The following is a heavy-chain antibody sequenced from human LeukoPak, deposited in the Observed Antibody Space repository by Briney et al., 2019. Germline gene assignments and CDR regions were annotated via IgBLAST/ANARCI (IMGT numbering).Heavy chain of an antibody. V-gene: IGHV1-2*02. Sequence: ASVKVSCKVSGYTLTELSMHWVRQAPGKGLEWMGWINPNSGGTNYAQKFQGRVTMTRDTSISTAYMELSRLRSDDTAVYYCARAGDYGDSLDPWGQGTLVTVSS. D-gene: IGHD4-17*01. J-gene: IGHJ5*02. CDR2: INPNSGGT. CDR1: GYTLTELS. CDR3: ARAGDYGDSLDP.